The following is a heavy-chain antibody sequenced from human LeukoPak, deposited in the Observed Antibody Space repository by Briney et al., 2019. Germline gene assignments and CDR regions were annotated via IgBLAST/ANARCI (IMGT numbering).Heavy chain of an antibody. CDR3: TKSPDFDY. Sequence: GGSLRLSCAASGFTFSGSAMHWVRQASGKGLEWVGRIRSKANSYATAYAASVKGRFTISRDDSKNTAYLQMNSLKTEDTAIYYCTKSPDFDYWGQGTLVTVSS. V-gene: IGHV3-73*01. CDR2: IRSKANSYAT. CDR1: GFTFSGSA. J-gene: IGHJ4*02.